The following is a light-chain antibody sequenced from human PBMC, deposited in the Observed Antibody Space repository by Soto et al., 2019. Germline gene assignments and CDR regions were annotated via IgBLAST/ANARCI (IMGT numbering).Light chain of an antibody. V-gene: IGKV1-12*01. CDR2: GAS. Sequence: DIQMTQSPSSVSASVGDRVTITCRASQGISNWLAWYQQQPGKAPKLLIYGASSLQSRVPSRFRGGGSGTHFTLIISSLQPEDFATYYCQQTNTFLPLTFGGGTKVEI. CDR3: QQTNTFLPLT. CDR1: QGISNW. J-gene: IGKJ4*01.